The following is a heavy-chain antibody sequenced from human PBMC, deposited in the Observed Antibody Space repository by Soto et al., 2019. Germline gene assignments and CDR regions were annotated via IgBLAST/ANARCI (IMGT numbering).Heavy chain of an antibody. D-gene: IGHD3-16*01. CDR2: ISAYNGNT. CDR3: ARVGGALGDLDY. V-gene: IGHV1-18*01. J-gene: IGHJ4*02. CDR1: GYTFATYA. Sequence: QVQLVQSGPELKKPGTSVTVSCKASGYTFATYAVSWVRQAPGQGLEWMGWISAYNGNTINAQKFQGRVTLTTDTSTSTAYMALTSLTSDDTAVYYCARVGGALGDLDYWCQGTLVTVSS.